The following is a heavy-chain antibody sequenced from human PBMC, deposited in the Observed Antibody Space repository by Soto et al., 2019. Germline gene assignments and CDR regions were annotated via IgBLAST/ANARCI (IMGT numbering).Heavy chain of an antibody. J-gene: IGHJ4*02. CDR3: ARDGGSNYDFWSGYYSVSDPSIDY. CDR1: GYTFTSYA. Sequence: ASVKVSCKASGYTFTSYAMHWVRQAPGQRLEWMGCINAGNGNTKYSQKFQGRVTITRDTSASTAYMELSSLRSEDTAVYYCARDGGSNYDFWSGYYSVSDPSIDYWGQGTLVT. V-gene: IGHV1-3*01. CDR2: INAGNGNT. D-gene: IGHD3-3*01.